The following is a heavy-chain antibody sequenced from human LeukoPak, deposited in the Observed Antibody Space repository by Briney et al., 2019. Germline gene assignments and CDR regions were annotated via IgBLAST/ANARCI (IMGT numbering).Heavy chain of an antibody. CDR2: IYYSGST. V-gene: IGHV4-59*08. CDR1: GGSISSYY. CDR3: ARGPHKFDY. J-gene: IGHJ4*02. Sequence: SETLSLTCTVSGGSISSYYWSWIRQPPGKGLEWIGHIYYSGSTNYNPSLKSRVTISVDTSKNHFSLRLSSVTAADTAVYYCARGPHKFDYWGQGSLVTVSS.